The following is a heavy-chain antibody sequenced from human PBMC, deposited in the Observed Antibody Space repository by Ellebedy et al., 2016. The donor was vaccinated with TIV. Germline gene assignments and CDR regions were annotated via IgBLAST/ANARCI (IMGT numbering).Heavy chain of an antibody. Sequence: GESLKISXVASGFPFSTFEMSWVRQAPGKGLEWVANINRDGSDKNYVDSVKGRFTISRDNAKKSLYLQMTSLRDEDTAVYYCAGSSGWSGEGGSWGQGTLVTVSS. J-gene: IGHJ4*02. V-gene: IGHV3-7*03. D-gene: IGHD6-19*01. CDR3: AGSSGWSGEGGS. CDR1: GFPFSTFE. CDR2: INRDGSDK.